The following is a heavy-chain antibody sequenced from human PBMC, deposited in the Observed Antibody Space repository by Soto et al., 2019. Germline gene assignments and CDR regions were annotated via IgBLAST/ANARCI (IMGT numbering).Heavy chain of an antibody. CDR3: ARRSPYCSSTSCYRGYYYGMDV. V-gene: IGHV5-10-1*01. D-gene: IGHD2-2*01. CDR2: IDPSDSYT. CDR1: GYSFTSYW. J-gene: IGHJ6*02. Sequence: GESLKISCKGSGYSFTSYWISWVRQMPGKGLEWMGRIDPSDSYTNYSPSFQGHATISADKSISTAYLQWSSLKASDTAMYYCARRSPYCSSTSCYRGYYYGMDVWGQGTTVTVSS.